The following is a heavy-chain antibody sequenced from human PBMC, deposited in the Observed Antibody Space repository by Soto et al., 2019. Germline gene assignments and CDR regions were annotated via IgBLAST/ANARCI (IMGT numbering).Heavy chain of an antibody. J-gene: IGHJ6*03. CDR2: IAYDGSNK. V-gene: IGHV3-30*18. Sequence: QVQLVESGGGVVQPGKSLRLSCAASGFTFSNHGMHWVRQAPGKGLEWVAVIAYDGSNKYYADSVKGKFTISRDNSKETLNLQINSLRDENTAEYYCEKCGFGVVNNYMEVWGKGTTVTVSS. D-gene: IGHD3-3*01. CDR3: EKCGFGVVNNYMEV. CDR1: GFTFSNHG.